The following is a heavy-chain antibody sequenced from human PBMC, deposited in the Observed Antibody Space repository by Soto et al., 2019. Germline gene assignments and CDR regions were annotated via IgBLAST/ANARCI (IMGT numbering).Heavy chain of an antibody. CDR2: ISGSGGST. CDR1: GFTFSNYA. J-gene: IGHJ4*02. Sequence: PGGSLRLSCAVSGFTFSNYAMSWVRQAPGKGLKWVSAISGSGGSTYYADSVKGRFTISRDNSKNTLYLQMNSLRAEDTAVYYCAKDVSWHDSSQGFDYWGQGTLVTVSS. V-gene: IGHV3-23*01. D-gene: IGHD3-22*01. CDR3: AKDVSWHDSSQGFDY.